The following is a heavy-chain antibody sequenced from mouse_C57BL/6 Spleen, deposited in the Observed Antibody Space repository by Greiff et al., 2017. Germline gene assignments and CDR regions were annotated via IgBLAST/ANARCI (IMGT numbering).Heavy chain of an antibody. CDR1: GYTFTSYW. V-gene: IGHV1-7*01. Sequence: QVQLKESGAELAKPGASVKLSCKASGYTFTSYWMHWVKQRPGQGLEWIGYINPSSGNTKSNQTFKDKATLTADKSSNTAYMQLDSLTYEDSAVYYCAREGDYYGSSYEGYFDVWGTGTTVTVSS. D-gene: IGHD1-1*01. CDR2: INPSSGNT. J-gene: IGHJ1*03. CDR3: AREGDYYGSSYEGYFDV.